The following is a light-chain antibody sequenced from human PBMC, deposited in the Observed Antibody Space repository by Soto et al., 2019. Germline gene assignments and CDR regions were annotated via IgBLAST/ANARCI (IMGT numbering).Light chain of an antibody. CDR2: EVT. CDR3: SSYTTSKTRV. CDR1: SSDVDAYNY. V-gene: IGLV2-14*01. Sequence: ALTQPASVSGSPGQSITISCTGTSSDVDAYNYVSWYQQYPGKAPRLIIYEVTYRAAGIPSRFSGSKSANTASLTISGLQAEDEADYYCSSYTTSKTRVFGTETKVTVL. J-gene: IGLJ1*01.